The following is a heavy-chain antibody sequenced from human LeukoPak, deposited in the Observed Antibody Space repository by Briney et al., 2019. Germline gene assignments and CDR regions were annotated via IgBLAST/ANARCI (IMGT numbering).Heavy chain of an antibody. CDR1: GFTFSTSA. Sequence: LAGGSLRLSCAASGFTFSTSAMNWVRQAPGKGLEWVSVIGGSGDTTYYADSVRGRFTISRDNFKNTLYLQMNSLTAEDTAIYYCAKGKSLPHYYYYGMDVWGQGTTVTASS. V-gene: IGHV3-23*01. CDR2: IGGSGDTT. CDR3: AKGKSLPHYYYYGMDV. J-gene: IGHJ6*02.